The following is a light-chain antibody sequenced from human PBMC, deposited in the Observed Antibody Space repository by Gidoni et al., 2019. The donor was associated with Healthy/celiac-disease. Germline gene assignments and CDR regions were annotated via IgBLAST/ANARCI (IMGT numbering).Light chain of an antibody. CDR1: QSVLYSSNNKNY. CDR3: QQYYSTPQT. J-gene: IGKJ1*01. Sequence: DIVMTQSPDSLAVSLGERATINCKSSQSVLYSSNNKNYLAWYQQKPGQHPTLPIYWSSTRESGVPDRFSGSGSWTAFTLTISSLQAEDVAVYYCQQYYSTPQTFXHXTKVEIK. CDR2: WSS. V-gene: IGKV4-1*01.